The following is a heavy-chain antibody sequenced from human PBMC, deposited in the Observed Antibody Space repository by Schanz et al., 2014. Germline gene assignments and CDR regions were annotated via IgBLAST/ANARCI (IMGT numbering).Heavy chain of an antibody. V-gene: IGHV4-30-4*07. CDR1: GGSISSGAYS. CDR2: SYSSGST. D-gene: IGHD4-17*01. CDR3: ARDRGMTTSDYYYGMDV. J-gene: IGHJ6*02. Sequence: QVQLQESGPRLVKPSQTLSLTCTVSGGSISSGAYSWSWIRQPPGKRPEWIGYSYSSGSTYYNPSIKSGVPMPIDTSKNQFSLKLSSVTAADTAVYYCARDRGMTTSDYYYGMDVWGQGTTVTVSS.